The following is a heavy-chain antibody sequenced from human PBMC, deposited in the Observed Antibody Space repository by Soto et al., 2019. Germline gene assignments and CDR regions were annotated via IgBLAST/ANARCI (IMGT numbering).Heavy chain of an antibody. V-gene: IGHV4-30-4*01. D-gene: IGHD3-22*01. Sequence: QVQLQESGPGLVKPSQTLSLTCTVSGGSISSGDYYWSWIRQPPGKGLEWIGYIYYSGSTYYNPSLKSRVTISVDTSKNQFSLKLSSVTAADTAVYYCARDRSYYYDSSGYYYYYYGMDVWGQGTTVTVSS. CDR2: IYYSGST. CDR3: ARDRSYYYDSSGYYYYYYGMDV. J-gene: IGHJ6*02. CDR1: GGSISSGDYY.